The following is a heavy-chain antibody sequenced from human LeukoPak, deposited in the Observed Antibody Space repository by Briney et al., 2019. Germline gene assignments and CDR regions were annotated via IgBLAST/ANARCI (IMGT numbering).Heavy chain of an antibody. CDR1: GFTFSSYS. Sequence: GGSLRLSCAASGFTFSSYSMNWVRQAPGKGLEWVSYISSSSSTTYYADSVKGRFTISRDNSKNTLYLQMNSLRAEDTAVYYCARDGDDTSGYFSPFDYWGQGTLVTVSS. V-gene: IGHV3-48*01. J-gene: IGHJ4*02. CDR3: ARDGDDTSGYFSPFDY. D-gene: IGHD3-22*01. CDR2: ISSSSSTT.